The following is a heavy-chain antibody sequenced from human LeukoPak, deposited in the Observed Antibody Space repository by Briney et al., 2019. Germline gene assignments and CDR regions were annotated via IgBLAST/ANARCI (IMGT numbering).Heavy chain of an antibody. V-gene: IGHV4-59*08. J-gene: IGHJ6*03. D-gene: IGHD3/OR15-3a*01. CDR3: ARQDWDYYHYMDV. CDR1: GGSISSYY. CDR2: IYYSGST. Sequence: PSETLSLTCTVSGGSISSYYWSWIRQPPGKGLEWIGYIYYSGSTNYNPSLKSRVTISVDTSKNQFSLKLSSVTAADTAVYYCARQDWDYYHYMDVWGKGTTVTVSS.